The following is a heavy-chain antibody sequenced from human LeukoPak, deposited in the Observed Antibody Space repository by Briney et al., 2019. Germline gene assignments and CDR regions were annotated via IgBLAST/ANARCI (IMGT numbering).Heavy chain of an antibody. V-gene: IGHV1-69*13. D-gene: IGHD1-26*01. J-gene: IGHJ4*02. CDR1: GGTFSSYA. CDR2: IIPIFGTA. CDR3: ARERRVRGSYVGYFDY. Sequence: SVKVSCKASGGTFSSYAISWVRQAPGQGLEWMGGIIPIFGTANYAQKFQGRVTITADESKSTAYMELSSLRSEDTAVYYCARERRVRGSYVGYFDYWGQGTLVTVSS.